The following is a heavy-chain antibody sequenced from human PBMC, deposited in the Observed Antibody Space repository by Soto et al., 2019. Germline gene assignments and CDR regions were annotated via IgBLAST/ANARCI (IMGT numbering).Heavy chain of an antibody. CDR2: INHSGST. CDR3: ARGRYCSSTSCLPDYYYYGMDV. J-gene: IGHJ6*02. D-gene: IGHD2-2*01. V-gene: IGHV4-34*01. Sequence: QVQLQQWGAGLLKPSETLSLTCAVYGGSFSGYYWSWIRQPPGKGLEWIGEINHSGSTNYNPSLKSRVTISVDTSKNRFSLKLSSVTAADTAVYYCARGRYCSSTSCLPDYYYYGMDVWGQGTTVTVSS. CDR1: GGSFSGYY.